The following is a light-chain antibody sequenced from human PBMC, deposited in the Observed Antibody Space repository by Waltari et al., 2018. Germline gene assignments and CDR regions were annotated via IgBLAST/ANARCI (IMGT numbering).Light chain of an antibody. J-gene: IGKJ1*01. CDR2: QAS. Sequence: DIVLTQSPASLAVSPGQRATITCRVSESVNFFAVSLIHWYQHKPGHPPNLLIYQASNRNTGVPARFSGSGSGTDFTLTIDPVEADDAAHYYCVQSKNSPWTFGQGTKVEIK. CDR3: VQSKNSPWT. V-gene: IGKV3-11*01. CDR1: ESVNFFAVSL.